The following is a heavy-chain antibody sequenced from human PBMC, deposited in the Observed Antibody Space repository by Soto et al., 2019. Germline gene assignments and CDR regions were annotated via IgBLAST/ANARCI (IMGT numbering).Heavy chain of an antibody. CDR1: CGSMRTRDRL. CDR3: ARHGITGSSYDAFAI. Sequence: PEALSVSYSGSCGSMRTRDRLCGWILHPPGKGLEWIASIKYSGTTFYNPSLKSRVTLSVDTSKNQFALKLSSVTAAETAVYYCARHGITGSSYDAFAICGQAPMVT. CDR2: IKYSGTT. J-gene: IGHJ3*02. V-gene: IGHV4-39*01. D-gene: IGHD1-26*01.